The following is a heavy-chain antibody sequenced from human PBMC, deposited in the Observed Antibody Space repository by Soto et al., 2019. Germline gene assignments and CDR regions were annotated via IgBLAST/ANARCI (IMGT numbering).Heavy chain of an antibody. D-gene: IGHD3-22*01. CDR3: ARETGYYDSSGYAYYFDY. CDR1: GGSVSSGDYY. Sequence: QVQLQESGPGLVKPSETLSLTCTVSGGSVSSGDYYWSWIRQPPGKGLEWIGFINYRGTISYNPSLRSLVTISIDTSKDEFSLKLRSLTAADTADYYCARETGYYDSSGYAYYFDYWGQGTLVTVSS. V-gene: IGHV4-30-4*01. CDR2: INYRGTI. J-gene: IGHJ4*02.